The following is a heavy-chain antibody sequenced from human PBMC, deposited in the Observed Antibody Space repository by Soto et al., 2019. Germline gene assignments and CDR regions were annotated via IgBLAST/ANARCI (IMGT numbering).Heavy chain of an antibody. J-gene: IGHJ6*02. V-gene: IGHV4-31*02. D-gene: IGHD1-26*01. CDR2: IYYSGNT. Sequence: WTWIRQHPGKGLEWIGYIYYSGNTYYNPSLKSRVTISIDTSKNQFSLRLSSVTAADTAMYYCARRYQWEGGMDVWGQGTTVTVSS. CDR3: ARRYQWEGGMDV.